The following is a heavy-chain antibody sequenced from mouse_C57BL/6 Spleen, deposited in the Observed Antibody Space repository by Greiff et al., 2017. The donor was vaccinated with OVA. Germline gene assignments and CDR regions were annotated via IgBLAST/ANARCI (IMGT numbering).Heavy chain of an antibody. CDR1: GYSITSGYY. CDR2: ISYDGSN. Sequence: EVQLQESGPGLVKPSQSLSLTCSVTGYSITSGYYWNWIRQFPGNKLEWMGYISYDGSNNYNPSLKNRISITRDTAKNQFFLKLNSVTTEDTATYYCARLGYGSNYWGQGTTLTVSS. D-gene: IGHD1-1*01. V-gene: IGHV3-6*01. J-gene: IGHJ2*01. CDR3: ARLGYGSNY.